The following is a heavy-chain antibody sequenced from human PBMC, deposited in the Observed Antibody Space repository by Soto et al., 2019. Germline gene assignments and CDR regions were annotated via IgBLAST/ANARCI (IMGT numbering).Heavy chain of an antibody. Sequence: SETLSLTCAVYGGSFSGYYWSWIRQPPGKGLEWIGEINHSGSTNYNPSLKSRVTISVDTSKNQFSLKLNSVTAADTAVYFCASHIHSMATRLRAFDVWGQGTVVTVSS. CDR3: ASHIHSMATRLRAFDV. V-gene: IGHV4-34*01. CDR1: GGSFSGYY. D-gene: IGHD5-12*01. J-gene: IGHJ3*01. CDR2: INHSGST.